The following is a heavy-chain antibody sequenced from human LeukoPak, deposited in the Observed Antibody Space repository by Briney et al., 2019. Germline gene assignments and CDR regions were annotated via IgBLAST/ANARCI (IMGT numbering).Heavy chain of an antibody. V-gene: IGHV4-34*01. J-gene: IGHJ4*02. CDR1: GGSFSGYY. D-gene: IGHD2-21*02. CDR3: ARGQENCGGDCGVAY. Sequence: SETLSLTCAVYGGSFSGYYWSWIRQPPGKGLEWIGEINHSGSTNYNPSLKSRVTISVDTSKNQFSLKLSSVTAADTAVYYCARGQENCGGDCGVAYWGQGTLVTVSS. CDR2: INHSGST.